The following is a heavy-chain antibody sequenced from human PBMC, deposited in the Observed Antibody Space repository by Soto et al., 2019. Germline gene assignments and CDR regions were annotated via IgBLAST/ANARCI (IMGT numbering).Heavy chain of an antibody. J-gene: IGHJ4*02. V-gene: IGHV1-69*06. D-gene: IGHD3-22*01. CDR3: ASTYYYDSSGYYGPVTFDY. Sequence: GASVKVSCKASGGTFSGYAISWVRQAPGQGLEWMGGIIPIFGTANYAQKFQGRVTITADKSTSTAYMELSSLRSEDTAVYYCASTYYYDSSGYYGPVTFDYWGQGTLVTVSS. CDR1: GGTFSGYA. CDR2: IIPIFGTA.